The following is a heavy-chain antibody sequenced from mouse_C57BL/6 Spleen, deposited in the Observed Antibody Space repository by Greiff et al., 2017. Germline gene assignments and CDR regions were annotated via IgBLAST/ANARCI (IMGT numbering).Heavy chain of an antibody. V-gene: IGHV1-4*01. CDR1: GYTFTSYS. CDR2: INPSSGYT. D-gene: IGHD1-3*01. Sequence: VKLVESGAELARPGASVKMSCKASGYTFTSYSMHWVKQRPGQGLEWIGYINPSSGYTKYNQKFKDKATLTADKSSSTAYMQLSSLTSEDSAVSYCARDNQRYFDYWGQGTPLTLSS. CDR3: ARDNQRYFDY. J-gene: IGHJ2*01.